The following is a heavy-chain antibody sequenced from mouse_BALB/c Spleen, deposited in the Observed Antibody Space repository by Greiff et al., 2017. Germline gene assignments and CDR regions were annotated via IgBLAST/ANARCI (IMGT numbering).Heavy chain of an antibody. J-gene: IGHJ2*01. CDR3: TISYDGYSDY. CDR1: GYSITSDYA. V-gene: IGHV3-2*02. D-gene: IGHD2-3*01. CDR2: ISYSGST. Sequence: EVKLQESGPGLVKPSQSLSLTCTVTGYSITSDYAWNWIRQFPGNKLEWMGYISYSGSTSYNPSLKSRISITRDTSKNQFFLQLNSVTTKDTATYYCTISYDGYSDYWGQGTTLTVSS.